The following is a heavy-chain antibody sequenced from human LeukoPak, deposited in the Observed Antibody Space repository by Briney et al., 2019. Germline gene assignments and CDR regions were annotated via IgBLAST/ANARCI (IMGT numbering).Heavy chain of an antibody. Sequence: ASVKVSCKASGYTFTDYYIHWVRQAPGQGLEWMGWINPNSGGTNYAQKFQGRVTMTRDTSISTAYMELSRLRSDDTAVYYCAREPDNIGSPKFDFWGQGTLVTVSS. CDR1: GYTFTDYY. CDR2: INPNSGGT. CDR3: AREPDNIGSPKFDF. D-gene: IGHD6-19*01. V-gene: IGHV1-2*02. J-gene: IGHJ4*02.